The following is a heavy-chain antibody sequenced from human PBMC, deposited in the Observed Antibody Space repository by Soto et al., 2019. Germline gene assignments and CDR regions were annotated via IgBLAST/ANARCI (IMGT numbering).Heavy chain of an antibody. V-gene: IGHV1-24*01. D-gene: IGHD5-18*01. J-gene: IGHJ6*02. Sequence: ASVKVSCKVSGYTLTELSMHWVRQAPGKRLEWMGGFDPEDGETIYAQKFQGRVTMTEDTSTDTAYMELSSLRSEDTAVYYCARSLWLRGLPYYYYGMDVWGQGTTVTVSS. CDR3: ARSLWLRGLPYYYYGMDV. CDR1: GYTLTELS. CDR2: FDPEDGET.